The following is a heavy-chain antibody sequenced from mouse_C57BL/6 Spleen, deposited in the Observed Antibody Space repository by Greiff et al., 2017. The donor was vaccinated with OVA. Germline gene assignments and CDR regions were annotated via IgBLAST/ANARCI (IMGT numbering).Heavy chain of an antibody. V-gene: IGHV1-47*01. J-gene: IGHJ1*03. D-gene: IGHD2-4*01. CDR3: ARRRDYDGYFDV. CDR2: FHPYNDDT. CDR1: GYTFTTYP. Sequence: VKLVESGAELVKPGASVKMSCKASGYTFTTYPIEWMKQNHGKSLEWIGNFHPYNDDTKYNEKFKGKATLTVEKSSSTVYLELSRLTSDDSAVYYCARRRDYDGYFDVWGTGTTVTVSS.